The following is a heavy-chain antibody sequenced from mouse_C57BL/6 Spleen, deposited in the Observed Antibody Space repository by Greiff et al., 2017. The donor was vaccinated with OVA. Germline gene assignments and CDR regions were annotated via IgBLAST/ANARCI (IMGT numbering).Heavy chain of an antibody. CDR3: ARAGSSYERGGFDY. CDR1: GFTFSSYA. V-gene: IGHV5-4*03. J-gene: IGHJ2*01. CDR2: ISDGGSYT. D-gene: IGHD1-1*01. Sequence: EVKVVESGGGLVKPGGSLKLSCAASGFTFSSYAMSWVRQTPEKRLEWVATISDGGSYTYYPDNVKGRFTISRDNAKNNLYLQMSHLKSEDTAMYYCARAGSSYERGGFDYWGQGTTLTVSS.